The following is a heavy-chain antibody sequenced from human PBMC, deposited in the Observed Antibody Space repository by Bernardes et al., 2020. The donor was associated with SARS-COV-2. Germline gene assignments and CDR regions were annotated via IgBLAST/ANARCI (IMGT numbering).Heavy chain of an antibody. CDR2: MNPNSGNT. Sequence: ASVKVSCKASGYTFTSYDINWVRQATGQGLEWMGWMNPNSGNTGYAQKFQGRVTMTRNTSISTAYMELSSLRSEDTAVYYCAGGGWYTDALDIWGQGTMVTVSS. V-gene: IGHV1-8*01. J-gene: IGHJ3*02. D-gene: IGHD6-19*01. CDR1: GYTFTSYD. CDR3: AGGGWYTDALDI.